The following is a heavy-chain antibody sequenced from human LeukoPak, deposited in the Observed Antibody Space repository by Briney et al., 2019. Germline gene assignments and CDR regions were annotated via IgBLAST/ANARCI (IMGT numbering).Heavy chain of an antibody. CDR2: INPSDGST. D-gene: IGHD6-19*01. CDR1: GYTFTGYY. CDR3: ARDDPLDKISSGWGP. J-gene: IGHJ5*02. V-gene: IGHV1-46*01. Sequence: GASVKVSCKASGYTFTGYYMHWVRQAPGQGLEWMGWINPSDGSTSYAQKFQGRVTMTRDTSTSTVYMELSSLRSEDTAVYYCARDDPLDKISSGWGPWGQGTLVTVSS.